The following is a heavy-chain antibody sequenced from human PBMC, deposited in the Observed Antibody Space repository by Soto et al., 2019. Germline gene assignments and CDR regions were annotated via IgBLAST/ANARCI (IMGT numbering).Heavy chain of an antibody. J-gene: IGHJ4*02. CDR3: ARGSGSYPFPYFDY. V-gene: IGHV4-30-4*01. CDR1: DDSISSGIHY. Sequence: SETLSLTCIVSDDSISSGIHYWTWIRQPPGKGLEWIGYVYYSGSTYYSPSLKSRVTISVDTSRNQISLKLSSVTAAGTAVYYCARGSGSYPFPYFDYWGQGTLVTVSS. D-gene: IGHD3-22*01. CDR2: VYYSGST.